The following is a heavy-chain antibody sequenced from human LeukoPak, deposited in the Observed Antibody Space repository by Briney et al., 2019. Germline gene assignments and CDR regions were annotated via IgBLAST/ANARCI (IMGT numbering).Heavy chain of an antibody. J-gene: IGHJ4*02. CDR3: ANGRYYYDSSGYWGDY. CDR1: GGTFSSYA. Sequence: ASVKVSCKASGGTFSSYAISWVRQAPGQGLEWMGGIIPIFGTTNYAQKFQGRVTISADESTSTAHMELSSLRSEDTAVYYCANGRYYYDSSGYWGDYWGQGTLVTVSS. CDR2: IIPIFGTT. V-gene: IGHV1-69*13. D-gene: IGHD3-22*01.